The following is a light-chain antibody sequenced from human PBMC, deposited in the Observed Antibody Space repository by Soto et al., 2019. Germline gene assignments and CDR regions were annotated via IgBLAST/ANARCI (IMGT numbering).Light chain of an antibody. CDR1: QSISTW. Sequence: DIQMTQSPSTLSASVGDRVTITCRASQSISTWLAWYQQKPGKAPKLLIYTASNLERGVPSRFIGSGSGTEFTLTISSLQPDDFATEYCQQHNSYPRTCGQGTKVDIK. CDR3: QQHNSYPRT. V-gene: IGKV1-5*03. J-gene: IGKJ1*01. CDR2: TAS.